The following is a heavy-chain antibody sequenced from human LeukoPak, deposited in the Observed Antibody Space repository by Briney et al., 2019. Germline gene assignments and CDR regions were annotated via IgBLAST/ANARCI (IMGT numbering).Heavy chain of an antibody. Sequence: ETLSLTCAVYGGSFSGYYWSWIRQPPGKGLEWVSAISGSGGSTYYADSVKGRFTISRDNSKNTLYLQMNSLRAEDTAVYYCAKWWGDWGQGTLVTVSS. CDR1: GGSFSGYY. CDR3: AKWWGD. D-gene: IGHD2-15*01. J-gene: IGHJ4*02. V-gene: IGHV3-23*01. CDR2: ISGSGGST.